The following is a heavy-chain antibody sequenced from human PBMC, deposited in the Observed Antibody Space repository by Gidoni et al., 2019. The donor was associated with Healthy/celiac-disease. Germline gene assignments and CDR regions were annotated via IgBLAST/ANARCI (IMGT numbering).Heavy chain of an antibody. CDR1: GFTFSSYW. J-gene: IGHJ5*02. V-gene: IGHV3-7*01. CDR3: ARDASGWYEGVNWFDP. D-gene: IGHD6-19*01. CDR2: IKQDGSEK. Sequence: EVQLVESGGGLVQPGGSLRLSCAASGFTFSSYWMSWVRQAPGKGLEWVANIKQDGSEKYYVDSVKGRFTISRDNAKNSLYLQMNSLRAEDTAVYYCARDASGWYEGVNWFDPWGQGTLVTVSS.